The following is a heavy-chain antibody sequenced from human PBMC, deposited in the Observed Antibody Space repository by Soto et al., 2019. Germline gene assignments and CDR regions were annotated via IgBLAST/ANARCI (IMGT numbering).Heavy chain of an antibody. V-gene: IGHV3-23*01. Sequence: GGSLRLSCAASGFTFSSYAMTWVRQAPGKGLEWVSAISGGGSSTYYADSVKGRFTISRDNSKNTLYLQMNSLRAEDTAVYYCAKATYYYDSSGYYPFDYWGQGTLVTVSS. CDR3: AKATYYYDSSGYYPFDY. J-gene: IGHJ4*02. D-gene: IGHD3-22*01. CDR1: GFTFSSYA. CDR2: ISGGGSST.